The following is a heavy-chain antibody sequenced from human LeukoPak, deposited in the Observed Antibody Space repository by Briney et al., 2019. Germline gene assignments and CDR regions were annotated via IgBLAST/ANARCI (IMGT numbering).Heavy chain of an antibody. CDR1: GYSFTSYW. CDR3: ARHVNIAAAGDNWFDP. D-gene: IGHD6-13*01. V-gene: IGHV5-51*01. Sequence: GESLKISCKGYGYSFTSYWIGWVRQMPGKGLEWMGIIYPGDSDTRYSPSFQGQVTISADKSISTAYLQWSSLKASDTAMYYCARHVNIAAAGDNWFDPWGQGTLVTVSS. J-gene: IGHJ5*02. CDR2: IYPGDSDT.